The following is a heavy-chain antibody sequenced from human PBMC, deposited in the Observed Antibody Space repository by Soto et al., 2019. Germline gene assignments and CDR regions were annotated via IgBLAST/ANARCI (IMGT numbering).Heavy chain of an antibody. CDR2: IYYSGST. Sequence: ASETLSLTCTVSGGSISSSSYYWGWIRQPPGKGLEWIGSIYYSGSTYYNPSLKSRVTISVDTSKNQFSLKLSSVTAADTAVYYCAREPSDILTGYYTYGMDVWGQGTTVTVSS. J-gene: IGHJ6*02. CDR3: AREPSDILTGYYTYGMDV. D-gene: IGHD3-9*01. CDR1: GGSISSSSYY. V-gene: IGHV4-39*02.